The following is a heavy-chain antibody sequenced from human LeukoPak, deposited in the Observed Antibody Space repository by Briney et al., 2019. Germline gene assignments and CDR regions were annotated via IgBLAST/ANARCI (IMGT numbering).Heavy chain of an antibody. CDR1: GVSISSYY. CDR2: IYYSGST. CDR3: ARDTGSYSFDY. D-gene: IGHD1-26*01. Sequence: SETLSLTCTVSGVSISSYYWSWLRQPPGKGLEWIGYIYYSGSTNYNPSLKSRVTISVDTSKNQFSLKLSSVTAADTAVYYCARDTGSYSFDYWGQGTLVTVSS. V-gene: IGHV4-59*01. J-gene: IGHJ4*02.